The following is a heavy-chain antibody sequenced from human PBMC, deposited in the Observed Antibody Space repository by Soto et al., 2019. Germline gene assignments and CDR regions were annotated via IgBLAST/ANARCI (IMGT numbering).Heavy chain of an antibody. CDR2: INPNSGGT. J-gene: IGHJ6*02. CDR3: ARVMVDVVPAAISTTGYYGMDV. Sequence: QVQLVQSGAEVKKPGASVKVSCKASGYTFTGYYMHWVRQAPGQGLEWMGWINPNSGGTNYAQKFQGWVTMTRDTSISTAYMELSRLRSDDTAVYYCARVMVDVVPAAISTTGYYGMDVWGQGTTVTVSS. V-gene: IGHV1-2*04. D-gene: IGHD2-2*01. CDR1: GYTFTGYY.